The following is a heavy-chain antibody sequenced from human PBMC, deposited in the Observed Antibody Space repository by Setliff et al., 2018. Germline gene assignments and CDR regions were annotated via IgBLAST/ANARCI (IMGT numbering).Heavy chain of an antibody. D-gene: IGHD4-4*01. CDR3: ARASRFGTTVYRGSYYMDV. Sequence: GASVKVSSKASGGTFSSYGISWGRQAPGQGLEWMVGTIPVFGTTDYAQKFQGRVTIMTDESTSTAYMELSSLTSEDSAVYYCARASRFGTTVYRGSYYMDVWGKGTTVTVSS. J-gene: IGHJ6*03. CDR1: GGTFSSYG. CDR2: TIPVFGTT. V-gene: IGHV1-69*05.